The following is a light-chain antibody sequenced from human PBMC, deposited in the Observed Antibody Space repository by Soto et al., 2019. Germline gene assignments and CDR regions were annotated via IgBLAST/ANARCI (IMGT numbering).Light chain of an antibody. V-gene: IGLV1-47*02. Sequence: QSVLTQPPSASGTPGQRVTISCSGSSSNIGSNYVYWYQQLPGTAPKLLIYSNNQRPSGVPDRFSGSKSDTSASLATSGLRSEDEADYYCSAWDESLNSVVFGGGTKLTVL. CDR1: SSNIGSNY. CDR2: SNN. CDR3: SAWDESLNSVV. J-gene: IGLJ2*01.